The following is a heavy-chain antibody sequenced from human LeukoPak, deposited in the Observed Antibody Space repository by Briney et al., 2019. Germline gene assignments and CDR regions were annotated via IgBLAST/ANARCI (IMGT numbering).Heavy chain of an antibody. Sequence: SETLSLTCAVYGGSFSDYNWSWIRQPPGKGLEWIGEINPSGSTNYNPSLKSRVSISVDTSKNQFSLRLSSVTAADTAVYFCAGAVVAATGFDHWGQGTLVTVSS. CDR1: GGSFSDYN. CDR3: AGAVVAATGFDH. V-gene: IGHV4-34*01. J-gene: IGHJ4*02. CDR2: INPSGST. D-gene: IGHD2-15*01.